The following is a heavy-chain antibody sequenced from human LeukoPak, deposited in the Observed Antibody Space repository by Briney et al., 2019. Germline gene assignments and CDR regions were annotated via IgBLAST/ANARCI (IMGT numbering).Heavy chain of an antibody. CDR3: GRGGSYYDFSSDYYYMDV. CDR2: ISSSSSYI. D-gene: IGHD3-3*01. Sequence: GGSLRLSCAASGFTFSSYSMNWVRQAPGKGLERVSSISSSSSYIYYADSVKGRFTISRDNAKNSLYLQMNSLRAEDTAVYYCGRGGSYYDFSSDYYYMDVCGKGTTVTVSS. J-gene: IGHJ6*03. CDR1: GFTFSSYS. V-gene: IGHV3-21*01.